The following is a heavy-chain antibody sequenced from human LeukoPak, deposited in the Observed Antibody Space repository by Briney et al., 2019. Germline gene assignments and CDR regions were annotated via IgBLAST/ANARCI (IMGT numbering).Heavy chain of an antibody. CDR3: ASTSGWYSVY. CDR1: GFTFSSYA. D-gene: IGHD6-19*01. V-gene: IGHV3-30-3*01. Sequence: PGGSLRLSCAAPGFTFSSYAMHWVRQAPGKGLEWVAVISYDGSNKYYADSVKGRFTISRDNSKNTLYLQMNSLRAEDTAVYYCASTSGWYSVYWGQGTLVTVSS. CDR2: ISYDGSNK. J-gene: IGHJ4*02.